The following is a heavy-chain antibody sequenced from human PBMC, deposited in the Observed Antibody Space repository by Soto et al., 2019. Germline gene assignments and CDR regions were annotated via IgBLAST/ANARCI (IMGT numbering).Heavy chain of an antibody. J-gene: IGHJ4*02. CDR1: GFTFSSYA. CDR3: ARSELRTAAPFDY. V-gene: IGHV3-23*01. D-gene: IGHD6-13*01. Sequence: VGSLRLSCAASGFTFSSYAMSWVRQAPGKGLEWVSAISGSGGSTYYADSVKGRFTISRDNSKNTLYLQMNSLRAEDTAVYYCARSELRTAAPFDYWGQGTLVTVSS. CDR2: ISGSGGST.